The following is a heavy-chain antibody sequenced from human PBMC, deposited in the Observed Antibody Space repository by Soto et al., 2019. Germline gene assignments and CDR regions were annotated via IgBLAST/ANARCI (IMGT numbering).Heavy chain of an antibody. CDR2: IYHSGST. J-gene: IGHJ4*01. CDR1: GGSVSSSFHY. D-gene: IGHD6-25*01. V-gene: IGHV4-61*01. CDR3: AREGPLIAAD. Sequence: SETLSLTCIVSGGSVSSSFHYWSWIRQPPGEGLEWIGYIYHSGSTNYNPSLKSRVSISMDTSKNQFSLKLTSVTAADTAVYYCAREGPLIAADWGHGTLVTVSS.